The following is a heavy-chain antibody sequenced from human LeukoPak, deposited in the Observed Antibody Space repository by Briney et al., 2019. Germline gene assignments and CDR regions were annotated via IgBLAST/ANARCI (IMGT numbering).Heavy chain of an antibody. D-gene: IGHD2-2*01. V-gene: IGHV3-30*18. CDR2: ISYDGRNI. CDR1: GFTFSSYG. J-gene: IGHJ4*02. Sequence: GGSLRLSCAASGFTFSSYGMHWVRQAPGKGLEWVAVISYDGRNIHYPDSVKGRFTISRDISTDTLWLQMDSLRTEDTAVYYCAKGPLRGTAAAIDYWGQGTLVTVSS. CDR3: AKGPLRGTAAAIDY.